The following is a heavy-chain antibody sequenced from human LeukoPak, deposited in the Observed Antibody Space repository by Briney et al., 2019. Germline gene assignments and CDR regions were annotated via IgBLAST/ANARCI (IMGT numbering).Heavy chain of an antibody. Sequence: ASVKVSCKASGYTFTSYDINWVRQATGQGLEWMGWMNPNSGNTGYAQKFQGRVTMTRNTSISTAYMELSSLRSEDTAVYYCARRSEYCSGGSCYSPAFEDYWGQGTLVTVSS. V-gene: IGHV1-8*01. CDR2: MNPNSGNT. D-gene: IGHD2-15*01. J-gene: IGHJ4*02. CDR1: GYTFTSYD. CDR3: ARRSEYCSGGSCYSPAFEDY.